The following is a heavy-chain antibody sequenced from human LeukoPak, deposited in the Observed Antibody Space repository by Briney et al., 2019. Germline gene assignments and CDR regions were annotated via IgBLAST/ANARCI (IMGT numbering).Heavy chain of an antibody. CDR3: ARAGWNLYYGMYV. V-gene: IGHV3-48*03. CDR1: GFTFSSYE. J-gene: IGHJ6*04. D-gene: IGHD1-1*01. CDR2: IRSSGSTI. Sequence: SGGSLRLSCAASGFTFSSYEMNWVRQAPGKGLEWVSYIRSSGSTIYYADSVKGRFTISRDNAKNALYLQMNSLRAEDTAVYYCARAGWNLYYGMYVWGKGTTVTVSS.